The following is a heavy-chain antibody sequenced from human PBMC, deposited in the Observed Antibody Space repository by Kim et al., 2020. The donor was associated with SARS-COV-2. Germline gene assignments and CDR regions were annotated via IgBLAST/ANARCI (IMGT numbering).Heavy chain of an antibody. CDR1: GGSISIYY. Sequence: SETLSLTCTVSGGSISIYYWHWIRQPPGKGLEWIGYIHYSGSTSYNPSLESRVTISLDTSKNQFSLKMRSVTAADTAVYYCAREYSALAHWGQGGRVTVS. V-gene: IGHV4-59*01. CDR2: IHYSGST. J-gene: IGHJ4*02. CDR3: AREYSALAH. D-gene: IGHD2-21*01.